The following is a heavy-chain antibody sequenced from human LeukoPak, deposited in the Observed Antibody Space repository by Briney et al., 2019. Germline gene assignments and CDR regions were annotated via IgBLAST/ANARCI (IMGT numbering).Heavy chain of an antibody. CDR1: GFTFSSYG. J-gene: IGHJ4*03. CDR2: IQYDGSNK. V-gene: IGHV3-30*02. CDR3: AKDQGMIVVVTAFDY. Sequence: GGSLRLSCAASGFTFSSYGMHWVRQAPGKGLEWVAFIQYDGSNKYYADSVKGRFTISRDNSKNTLYLQMNSLRAEDTAVYYCAKDQGMIVVVTAFDYWGKGTTVTVSS. D-gene: IGHD3-22*01.